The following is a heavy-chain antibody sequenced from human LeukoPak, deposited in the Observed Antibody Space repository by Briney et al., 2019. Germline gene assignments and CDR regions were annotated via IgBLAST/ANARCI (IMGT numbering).Heavy chain of an antibody. D-gene: IGHD2-8*01. CDR3: ARIRSDCINGVCRQLNWFDP. Sequence: SGPTLVKPTQTLTLTCTFSGFSLSTSGMCVSWIRQPPGKALEWLARIDWDDDKYYSTSLKTRLTISKDTSKNQVVLTMTNMDPVDTATYYCARIRSDCINGVCRQLNWFDPWGQGTPVTVSS. V-gene: IGHV2-70*11. CDR1: GFSLSTSGMC. J-gene: IGHJ5*02. CDR2: IDWDDDK.